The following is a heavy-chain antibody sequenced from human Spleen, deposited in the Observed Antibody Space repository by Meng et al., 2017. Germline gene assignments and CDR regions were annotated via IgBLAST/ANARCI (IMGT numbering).Heavy chain of an antibody. V-gene: IGHV1-69*06. CDR1: GGTFSSYA. D-gene: IGHD2-2*01. J-gene: IGHJ4*02. Sequence: QVELVQVGAEVKKPGSSVKVSCKASGGTFSSYAISWVRQAPGQGLEWMGGIIPIFGTANYAQKFQGRVTITADKSTSTAYMELRSLRSDDTAVYYCARGARSSLPDYWGQGTLVTVSS. CDR3: ARGARSSLPDY. CDR2: IIPIFGTA.